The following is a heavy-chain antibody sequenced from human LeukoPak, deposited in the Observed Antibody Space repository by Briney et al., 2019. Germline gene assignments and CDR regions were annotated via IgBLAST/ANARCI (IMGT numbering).Heavy chain of an antibody. V-gene: IGHV1-2*02. J-gene: IGHJ4*02. Sequence: VSVKVSCKASGYTFTGYYIHWVRQAPGQGLEWMGWINPNTGGTNYAQKFQGRVTMTRDTSISTAYMELSRLRSDDTAVYYCARVKNYYDSSGYLYYFDYWGQGTLVTVSS. CDR3: ARVKNYYDSSGYLYYFDY. CDR2: INPNTGGT. D-gene: IGHD3-22*01. CDR1: GYTFTGYY.